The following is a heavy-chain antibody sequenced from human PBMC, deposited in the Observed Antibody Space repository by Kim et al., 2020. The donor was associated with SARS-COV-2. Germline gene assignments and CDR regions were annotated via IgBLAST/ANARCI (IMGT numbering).Heavy chain of an antibody. CDR1: GFTFSSYG. CDR2: ISYDGSNK. D-gene: IGHD3-9*01. Sequence: GGSLRLSCAASGFTFSSYGMHWVRQAPGKGLEWVAVISYDGSNKYYADSVKGRFTISRDNSKNTLYLQMNSLRAEDTAVYYCAKDISKYDILTGYPPDY. V-gene: IGHV3-30*18. CDR3: AKDISKYDILTGYPPDY. J-gene: IGHJ4*01.